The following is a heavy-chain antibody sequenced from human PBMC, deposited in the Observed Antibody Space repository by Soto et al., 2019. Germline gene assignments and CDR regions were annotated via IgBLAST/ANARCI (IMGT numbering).Heavy chain of an antibody. J-gene: IGHJ4*02. CDR3: TTDHYGSGSYYFDY. D-gene: IGHD3-10*01. CDR2: IKSKTDGGTT. V-gene: IGHV3-15*01. CDR1: GFTFSNAW. Sequence: GGSLRLSCAASGFTFSNAWMSWVRQAPGKGLEWVGRIKSKTDGGTTDYAAPVKGRFTISRDDSKNTLYLQMNSLKTEDTAVYYCTTDHYGSGSYYFDYWGQGTLVTVSS.